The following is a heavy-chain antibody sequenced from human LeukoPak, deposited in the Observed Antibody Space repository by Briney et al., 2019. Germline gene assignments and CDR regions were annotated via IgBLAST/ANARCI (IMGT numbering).Heavy chain of an antibody. D-gene: IGHD2-2*03. J-gene: IGHJ4*02. CDR2: ISAYNGNT. CDR1: GYTFPSYG. CDR3: ARDGSREDTYFDY. Sequence: ASVKVSCKASGYTFPSYGISGVRQPPGQGREWMGWISAYNGNTNYAQKLQGRVTMTTDTSTRTAYMELRSLRSDDPAVYYCARDGSREDTYFDYWGQGTLVTVSS. V-gene: IGHV1-18*01.